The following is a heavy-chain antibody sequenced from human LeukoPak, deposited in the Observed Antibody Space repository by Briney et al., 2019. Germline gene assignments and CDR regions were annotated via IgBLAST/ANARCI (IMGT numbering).Heavy chain of an antibody. D-gene: IGHD6-19*01. CDR2: IIPSDGST. CDR3: AREMGAMAGSHFDY. CDR1: GYTFTSYY. V-gene: IGHV1-46*01. J-gene: IGHJ4*02. Sequence: ASVNVSCKASGYTFTSYYMHWVRQAPGQGLEWVGIIIPSDGSTTYTQKFQGRVTMTRDTSTSTVYMELSSLRSEDTAVYYCAREMGAMAGSHFDYWGQGTQVTVSS.